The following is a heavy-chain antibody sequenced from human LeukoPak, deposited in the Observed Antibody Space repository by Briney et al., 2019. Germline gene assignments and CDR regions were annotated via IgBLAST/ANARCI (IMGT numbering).Heavy chain of an antibody. CDR1: VFTFSSYA. V-gene: IGHV3-23*01. CDR3: AADDFWSGYPGGSDY. CDR2: ISGSGGST. J-gene: IGHJ4*02. D-gene: IGHD3-3*01. Sequence: GGSLRLSCAASVFTFSSYAMSWVRQAPGKGLEWVSAISGSGGSTYYADSVKGRFTISRDNSKNTLYLQMNSLRAEDTAVYYCAADDFWSGYPGGSDYWGQGTLVTVSS.